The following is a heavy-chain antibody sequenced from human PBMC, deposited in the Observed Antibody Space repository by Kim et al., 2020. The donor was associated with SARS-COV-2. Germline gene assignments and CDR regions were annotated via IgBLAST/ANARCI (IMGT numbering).Heavy chain of an antibody. CDR3: AKDPRRASLPY. CDR1: GFTFSSYA. CDR2: IRNDGGAT. Sequence: GGSLRLSCAASGFTFSSYAMSWVRQAPGKGLEWVSVIRNDGGATYYADSVKGRFTISRDNSKNTLSLQMNSLRADDTAVYYCAKDPRRASLPYWGQGTLVTVSS. V-gene: IGHV3-23*01. J-gene: IGHJ4*02. D-gene: IGHD2-21*01.